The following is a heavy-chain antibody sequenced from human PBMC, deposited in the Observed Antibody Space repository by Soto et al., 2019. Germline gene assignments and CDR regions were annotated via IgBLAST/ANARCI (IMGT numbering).Heavy chain of an antibody. J-gene: IGHJ4*02. CDR2: IYYSGST. CDR1: GDSVSSYY. V-gene: IGHV4-59*02. Sequence: QVQLQESGPGLVKPSETLSLTCTVSGDSVSSYYWSWIRQPPGKGLEWIGYIYYSGSTNYNPSLKSRVTISVDTSKNQFSLKLSSVTAADTAVYYCARSHDILTGFSSPHVDYWGQGTLVTVSS. CDR3: ARSHDILTGFSSPHVDY. D-gene: IGHD3-9*01.